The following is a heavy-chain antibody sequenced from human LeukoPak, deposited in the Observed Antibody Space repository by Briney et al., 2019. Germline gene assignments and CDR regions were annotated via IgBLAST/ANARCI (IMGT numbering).Heavy chain of an antibody. CDR1: GFTFSSNY. V-gene: IGHV3-53*01. J-gene: IGHJ2*01. CDR3: ARATGSSWAARYFDL. D-gene: IGHD6-13*01. CDR2: IYSGGVT. Sequence: PGGSLRLSCAASGFTFSSNYMSWVRQAPGKGLEWVSVIYSGGVTYYSDSVKGGFIISINNSKNKQYLQMKRLRAEDTAVYYCARATGSSWAARYFDLCGRGTLITVSS.